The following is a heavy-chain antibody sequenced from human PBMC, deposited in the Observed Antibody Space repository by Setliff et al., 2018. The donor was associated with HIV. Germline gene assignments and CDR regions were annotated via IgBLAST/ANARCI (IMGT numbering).Heavy chain of an antibody. J-gene: IGHJ6*01. Sequence: SETLSLTCSVSGGSISTYYWSWIRQPPGKGLEWIGYVYHSGTANYNPSLRSRVTISVDTSKNQFSLKLTSVTAADTAVYYCARSNPEILSGYY. CDR1: GGSISTYY. CDR3: ARSNPEILSGYY. D-gene: IGHD3-9*01. V-gene: IGHV4-59*01. CDR2: VYHSGTA.